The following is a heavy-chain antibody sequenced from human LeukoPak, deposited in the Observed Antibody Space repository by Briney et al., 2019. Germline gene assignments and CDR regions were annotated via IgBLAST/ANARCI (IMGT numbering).Heavy chain of an antibody. D-gene: IGHD3-22*01. CDR2: IYYSGST. Sequence: NASETLSLTCTVSGGSISSGGYYWSWIRQHPGKGLEWIGYIYYSGSTYYNPSLKSRVTISVDTSKNQFSLKLSSVTAADTAVYYCARETYDSSGYYYFDYYYGMDVWGQGTTVTVSS. J-gene: IGHJ6*02. CDR1: GGSISSGGYY. V-gene: IGHV4-31*03. CDR3: ARETYDSSGYYYFDYYYGMDV.